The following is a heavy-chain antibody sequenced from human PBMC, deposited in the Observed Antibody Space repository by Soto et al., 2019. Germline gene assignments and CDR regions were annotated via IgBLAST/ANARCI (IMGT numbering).Heavy chain of an antibody. Sequence: QVQLQESGPGLVKPSETLSLTCTVSGGSISSYYWSWIRQPPGKGLEWIGYIYYSGSTNYNPSLKSRVTITVDTSKNQFSLTLSSATAADTAVYYCARVNGDYDGAVDYWGQGTLVTVSS. V-gene: IGHV4-59*01. CDR1: GGSISSYY. CDR3: ARVNGDYDGAVDY. J-gene: IGHJ4*02. D-gene: IGHD4-17*01. CDR2: IYYSGST.